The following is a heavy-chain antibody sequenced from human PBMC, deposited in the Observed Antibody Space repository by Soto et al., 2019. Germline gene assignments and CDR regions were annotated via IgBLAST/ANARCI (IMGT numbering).Heavy chain of an antibody. CDR1: GDTLLSANAA. CDR3: ACTSSVDYRNYYGMDV. V-gene: IGHV6-1*01. Sequence: PSQTLSLTCVISGDTLLSANAAWNWTRQSPSSGPQWLGRAFFRSKCTPDYAVSLRGRVTITADTSKNQFSLQLESVTPEDAAVYYCACTSSVDYRNYYGMDVWGQGITVTVSS. J-gene: IGHJ6*02. D-gene: IGHD3-10*01. CDR2: AFFRSKCTP.